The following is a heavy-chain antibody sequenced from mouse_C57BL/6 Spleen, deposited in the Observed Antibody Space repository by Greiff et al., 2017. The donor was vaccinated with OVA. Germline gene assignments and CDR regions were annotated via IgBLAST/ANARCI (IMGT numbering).Heavy chain of an antibody. CDR2: ISSGSSTI. D-gene: IGHD1-1*01. V-gene: IGHV5-17*01. CDR1: GFTFSDYG. J-gene: IGHJ2*01. CDR3: ARGYYYGLDY. Sequence: EVHLVESGGGLVKPGGSLKLSCAASGFTFSDYGMHWVRQAPEKGLEWVAYISSGSSTIYYADTVKGRFTISRDNAKNTLFLQMTSLRSEDTAMYYCARGYYYGLDYWGQGTTLTVSS.